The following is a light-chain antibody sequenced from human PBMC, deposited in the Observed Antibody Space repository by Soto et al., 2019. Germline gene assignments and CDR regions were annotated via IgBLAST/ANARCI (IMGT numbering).Light chain of an antibody. CDR3: SSDTSSVAHV. V-gene: IGLV2-14*01. CDR1: SSDIGGYNS. CDR2: EVS. Sequence: QSALTQPASVSGSPGQSITISCTGTSSDIGGYNSVSWYQQHPGKAPKLMIYEVSNWPSGISNRFSGSKSGNTASLTISGLQAEDEADYYCSSDTSSVAHVFGTGTKLTVL. J-gene: IGLJ1*01.